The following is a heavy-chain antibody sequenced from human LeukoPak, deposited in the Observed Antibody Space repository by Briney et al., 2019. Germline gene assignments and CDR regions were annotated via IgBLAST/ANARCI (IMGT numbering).Heavy chain of an antibody. Sequence: ASETLSLTCVVYGGSFSGYYWSWIRQPPGKGLEWIGEINHSGSTNYNPSLKSRVTISVDTSKNQFSLKLSSVTAADTAVYYCASQGALGAFDIWGQGTMVTVSS. V-gene: IGHV4-34*01. CDR3: ASQGALGAFDI. CDR1: GGSFSGYY. CDR2: INHSGST. J-gene: IGHJ3*02. D-gene: IGHD3-16*01.